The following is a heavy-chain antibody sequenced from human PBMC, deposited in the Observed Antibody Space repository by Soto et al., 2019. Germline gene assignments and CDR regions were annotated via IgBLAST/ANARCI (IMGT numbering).Heavy chain of an antibody. J-gene: IGHJ4*02. CDR3: AKEGEGWELLSHFDY. CDR1: GFTFSSYA. CDR2: ISGSGGST. Sequence: PGWSLRLSCAASGFTFSSYAMSWVRQAPGKGLEWVSAISGSGGSTYYADSVKGRFTISRDNSKNTLYLQMNSLRAEDTAVYYCAKEGEGWELLSHFDYWGQGTLVTVSS. D-gene: IGHD1-26*01. V-gene: IGHV3-23*01.